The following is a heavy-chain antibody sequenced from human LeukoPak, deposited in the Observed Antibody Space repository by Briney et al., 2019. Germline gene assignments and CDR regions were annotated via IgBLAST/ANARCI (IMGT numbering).Heavy chain of an antibody. D-gene: IGHD2-15*01. CDR3: ARQYCSGGSCYWYFNL. Sequence: SEALSLTCTESGGSISSYYWCWIRQPPGEGLEWIGYIYYSVSTNYNPSLKSRVTLSVDTSKNQFSLKLSSVTAADTAVYYCARQYCSGGSCYWYFNLWGRGTLVTVSS. CDR1: GGSISSYY. CDR2: IYYSVST. V-gene: IGHV4-59*08. J-gene: IGHJ2*01.